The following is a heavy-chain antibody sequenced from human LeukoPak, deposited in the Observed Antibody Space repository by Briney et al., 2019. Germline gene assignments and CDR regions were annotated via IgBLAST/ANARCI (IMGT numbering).Heavy chain of an antibody. CDR1: GGSISSYY. CDR3: ARGGYYYDSSRYYSLDC. D-gene: IGHD3-22*01. CDR2: IHTSGST. V-gene: IGHV4-4*07. Sequence: SETLSLTCTVSGGSISSYYWSWIRQPAGKGLEWIGRIHTSGSTNYNPSLKSRVTMSVDTSKNQFSLKLSSVTAADTAVYYCARGGYYYDSSRYYSLDCWGQGTLVTVSS. J-gene: IGHJ4*02.